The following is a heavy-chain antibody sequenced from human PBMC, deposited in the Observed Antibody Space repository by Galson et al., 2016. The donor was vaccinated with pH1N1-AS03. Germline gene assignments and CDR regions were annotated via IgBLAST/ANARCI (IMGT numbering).Heavy chain of an antibody. Sequence: SLRLSCAASDFTFSSYWMLWVRQAPGKGLEWVSRIKTDGSYTGYADSVKGRFTIPRDNAKNTLYLQMNSLRAEDTAVYFCTRPKLGVGDALDIWGQGAMVTVSS. CDR2: IKTDGSYT. CDR3: TRPKLGVGDALDI. CDR1: DFTFSSYW. V-gene: IGHV3-74*01. D-gene: IGHD3-10*01. J-gene: IGHJ3*02.